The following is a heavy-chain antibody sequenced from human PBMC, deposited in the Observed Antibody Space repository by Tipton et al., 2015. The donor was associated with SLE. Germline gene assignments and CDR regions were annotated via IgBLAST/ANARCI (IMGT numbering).Heavy chain of an antibody. Sequence: LRLSCTVSGGSTSSGSYYWSWIRQPAGKGLEWIGHVYTSGSTNYNPSLKSRVTISEDTSKNQFSLKLSSVTAADTAEYYCASSRAGRDNVWGSPPDYWGQGTLVPVSS. V-gene: IGHV4-61*09. CDR1: GGSTSSGSYY. CDR3: ASSRAGRDNVWGSPPDY. J-gene: IGHJ4*02. CDR2: VYTSGST. D-gene: IGHD3-16*01.